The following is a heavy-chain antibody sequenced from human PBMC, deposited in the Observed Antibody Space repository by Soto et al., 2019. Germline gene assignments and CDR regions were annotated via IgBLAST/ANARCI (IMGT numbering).Heavy chain of an antibody. D-gene: IGHD6-13*01. J-gene: IGHJ6*02. Sequence: SETRSLTCTVSGGSISSGGYSWSWLRQPPGKGLEWIGYIYHSGSTYYNPSLKSRVTISVDRSKNQFSLKLSSVTAADTAVYYCARAQQQLVYYHYYVMDVSGQGTTVTAP. V-gene: IGHV4-30-2*01. CDR1: GGSISSGGYS. CDR3: ARAQQQLVYYHYYVMDV. CDR2: IYHSGST.